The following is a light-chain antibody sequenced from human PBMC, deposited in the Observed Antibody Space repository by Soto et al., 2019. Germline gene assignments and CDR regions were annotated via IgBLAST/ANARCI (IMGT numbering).Light chain of an antibody. V-gene: IGKV3-20*01. CDR2: GVS. CDR1: QSVTNNY. CDR3: QQYGSSPPLIT. J-gene: IGKJ5*01. Sequence: ILLTQSPGTLSLSPGERATLSCRASQSVTNNYFAWYQQKPGQAPRLLIFGVSSRATGVPDRFSGSGSGTEFTLTISRLEHEDVALDYCQQYGSSPPLITFGQGTRLEIK.